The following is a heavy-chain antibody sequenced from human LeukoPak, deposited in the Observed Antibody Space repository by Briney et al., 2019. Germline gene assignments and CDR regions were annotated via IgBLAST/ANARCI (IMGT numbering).Heavy chain of an antibody. CDR2: ISSSSSYI. J-gene: IGHJ3*02. Sequence: PGGSLRLSCAASGFTFSSYSMNWVRQAPGKGLEWVSSISSSSSYIYYADSVKGRFTISRDNAKNSLYLQMNSLRAEDTAVYYCARVGLDYFPNDAFDIWGQGTMVTVSS. CDR1: GFTFSSYS. V-gene: IGHV3-21*01. D-gene: IGHD2/OR15-2a*01. CDR3: ARVGLDYFPNDAFDI.